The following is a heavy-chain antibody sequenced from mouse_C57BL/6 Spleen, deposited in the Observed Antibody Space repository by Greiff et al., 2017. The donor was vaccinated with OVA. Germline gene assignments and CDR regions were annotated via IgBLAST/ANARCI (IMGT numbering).Heavy chain of an antibody. J-gene: IGHJ1*03. Sequence: QVQLKQSGPELVKPGASVKISCKASGYAFSSSWMNWVKQRPGKGLEWIGRIYPGDGDTNYNGKFKGKATLTADKSSSTAYMQLSSLTSEDSAVYFCARANWDVDWYFDVWGTGTTVTVSS. CDR3: ARANWDVDWYFDV. CDR2: IYPGDGDT. D-gene: IGHD4-1*01. V-gene: IGHV1-82*01. CDR1: GYAFSSSW.